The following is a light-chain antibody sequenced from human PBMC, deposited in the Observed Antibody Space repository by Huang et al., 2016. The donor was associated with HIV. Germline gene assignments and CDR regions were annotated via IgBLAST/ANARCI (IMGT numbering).Light chain of an antibody. CDR1: QYISTY. V-gene: IGKV1-39*01. CDR3: QQGYTTPT. Sequence: DIQMTQSPSSLSASVGDRVTITCRARQYISTYLNWYQQKPGEAPTLLIFGASSKLTGVPSRFSGSGSGTNFTLTISKLQPEDFAVYFCQQGYTTPTFGGGTRVEIK. CDR2: GAS. J-gene: IGKJ4*01.